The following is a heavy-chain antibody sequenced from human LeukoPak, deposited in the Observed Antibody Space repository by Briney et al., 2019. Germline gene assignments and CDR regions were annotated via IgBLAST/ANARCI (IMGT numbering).Heavy chain of an antibody. J-gene: IGHJ4*02. CDR1: GFTFSSYW. CDR2: INSDGSST. D-gene: IGHD3-9*01. V-gene: IGHV3-74*01. CDR3: ARGTVVGVLRYFDCLSEDFDY. Sequence: PGGSLRLSCAASGFTFSSYWMHWVRQAPGKGLVWVSRINSDGSSTSYADSVKGRFTISRDNAKNTLYLQVNSLRAEDTAVYYCARGTVVGVLRYFDCLSEDFDYWGEGTLVTVSS.